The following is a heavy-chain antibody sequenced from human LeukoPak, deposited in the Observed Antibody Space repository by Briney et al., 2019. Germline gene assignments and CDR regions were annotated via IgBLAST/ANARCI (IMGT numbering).Heavy chain of an antibody. D-gene: IGHD6-13*01. Sequence: SETLSLTCTVSGGSISNSSYYWGWIRQPPGKGLEWIGSIYYSGSTYYNPSLKSRVTISVDTSKNQFSLKLSSVTAADTAVYYCARDSPAVNYAFDIWGQGTMVTVSS. J-gene: IGHJ3*02. CDR2: IYYSGST. CDR1: GGSISNSSYY. CDR3: ARDSPAVNYAFDI. V-gene: IGHV4-39*07.